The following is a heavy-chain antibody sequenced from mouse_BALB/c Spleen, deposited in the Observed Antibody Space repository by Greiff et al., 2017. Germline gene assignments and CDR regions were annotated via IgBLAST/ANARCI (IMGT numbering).Heavy chain of an antibody. V-gene: IGHV1S137*01. D-gene: IGHD1-1*01. CDR3: ARASSQGAMDY. Sequence: QVQLQQSGAELVRPGVSVKISCKGSGYTFTDYAMHWVKQSHAKSLEWIGVISTYYGDASYNQKFKGKATMTVDKSSSTAYMELARLTSEDSAIYYCARASSQGAMDYWGQGTSVTVSS. J-gene: IGHJ4*01. CDR2: ISTYYGDA. CDR1: GYTFTDYA.